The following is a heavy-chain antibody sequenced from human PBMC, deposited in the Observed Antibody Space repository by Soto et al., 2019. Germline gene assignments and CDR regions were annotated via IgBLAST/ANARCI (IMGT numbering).Heavy chain of an antibody. CDR3: ARGTVFGVVTPSYGMDV. CDR1: GFTVSSYY. J-gene: IGHJ6*02. Sequence: EVQLVETGGGLIQPGGSLRLSCAASGFTVSSYYMSWVRQAPGKGLEWVSVIYSGGSTYYADSVKGRFTISRDNSKNTLYLQMNSLRAEDTAVYYCARGTVFGVVTPSYGMDVWGQGTTVTVSS. D-gene: IGHD3-3*01. CDR2: IYSGGST. V-gene: IGHV3-53*02.